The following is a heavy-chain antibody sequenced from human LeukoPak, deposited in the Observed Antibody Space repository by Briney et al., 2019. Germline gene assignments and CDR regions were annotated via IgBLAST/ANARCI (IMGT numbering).Heavy chain of an antibody. CDR3: ARGRYYGSGSYYRSDYYYYYGIDV. J-gene: IGHJ6*02. V-gene: IGHV4-34*01. D-gene: IGHD3-10*01. CDR1: GGSFSGYY. CDR2: INHSGST. Sequence: SETLSLTCAVYGGSFSGYYWSWIRQPPGKGLEWIGEINHSGSTNYNPSLKSRVTISLDTSKNQFSLKLSSVTAADTAVYYCARGRYYGSGSYYRSDYYYYYGIDVWGQGTTVTVSS.